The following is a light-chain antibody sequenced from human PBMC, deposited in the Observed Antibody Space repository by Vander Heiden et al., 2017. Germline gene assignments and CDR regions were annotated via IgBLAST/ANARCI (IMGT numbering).Light chain of an antibody. CDR2: AAS. V-gene: IGKV3-11*01. CDR1: QSVNTY. Sequence: EIQLTQSPATMSSSAGERVTLSCRASQSVNTYLAWYQHKPGQAPRLLIYAASSWATGVPARFSGSGSGTDFTLTISSLEPEDFAVYYCQQCSNWPRTFGPGTKVDIK. J-gene: IGKJ3*01. CDR3: QQCSNWPRT.